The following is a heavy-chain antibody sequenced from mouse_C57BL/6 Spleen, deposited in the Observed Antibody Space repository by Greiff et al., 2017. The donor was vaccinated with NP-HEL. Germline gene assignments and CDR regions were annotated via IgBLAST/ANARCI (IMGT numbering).Heavy chain of an antibody. J-gene: IGHJ2*01. CDR2: LNPTNGCT. CDR1: GYTFTDYY. Sequence: EVQLHQSGPELVKPGASVKISCKASGYTFTDYYMNWVKQSHGKSLEWIGDLNPTNGCTSYNQQFKGKATLTVANSSSTAYMELRSLTSEDSAVYYCASESGNYYSSSYFDDWGQGTTLTVAS. D-gene: IGHD1-1*01. CDR3: ASESGNYYSSSYFDD. V-gene: IGHV1-26*01.